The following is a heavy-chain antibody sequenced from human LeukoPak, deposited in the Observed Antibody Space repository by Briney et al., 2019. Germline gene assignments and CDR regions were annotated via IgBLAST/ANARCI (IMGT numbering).Heavy chain of an antibody. V-gene: IGHV4-34*01. J-gene: IGHJ5*02. CDR2: INHSGTT. Sequence: SETLSLTCVVYGGSFSDYYWTWVRQPPGKGLEWIGEINHSGTTNYNPSLKSRVTISVDTSKNQFSLKLSSVTAADTAVYYCARESYGYVSWFDPWGQGTLVTVSS. D-gene: IGHD5-18*01. CDR1: GGSFSDYY. CDR3: ARESYGYVSWFDP.